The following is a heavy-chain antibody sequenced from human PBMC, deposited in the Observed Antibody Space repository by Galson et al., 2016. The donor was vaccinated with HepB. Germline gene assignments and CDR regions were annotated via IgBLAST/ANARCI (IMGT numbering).Heavy chain of an antibody. CDR3: AKAGTYSNNKGWFDP. D-gene: IGHD6-13*01. Sequence: SLRLSCAASGFTFDAYAMHWVRQAPGKGLEWVSGISWNSGNVGYADSVEGRFTIPRDNAKNSLYLQMNSLRAEDTAFYYCAKAGTYSNNKGWFDPWGQGTLVTVSS. V-gene: IGHV3-9*01. CDR1: GFTFDAYA. CDR2: ISWNSGNV. J-gene: IGHJ5*02.